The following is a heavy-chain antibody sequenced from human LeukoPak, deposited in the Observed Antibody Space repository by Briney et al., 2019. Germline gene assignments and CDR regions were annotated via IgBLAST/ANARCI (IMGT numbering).Heavy chain of an antibody. D-gene: IGHD4-11*01. V-gene: IGHV3-48*03. J-gene: IGHJ6*03. CDR1: GFTFGDYA. CDR2: ISSSGSTI. Sequence: GGSLRLSCTASGFTFGDYAMNWVRQAPGKGLEWVSYISSSGSTIYYADSVKGRFTISRDNAKNTLYLQMNSLRAEDTAVYYCARDHSSNYNYYYYMDVWGKGTTVTVSS. CDR3: ARDHSSNYNYYYYMDV.